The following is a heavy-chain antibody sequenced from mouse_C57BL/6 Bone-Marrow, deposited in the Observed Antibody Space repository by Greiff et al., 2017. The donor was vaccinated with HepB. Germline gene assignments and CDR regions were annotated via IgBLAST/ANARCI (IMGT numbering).Heavy chain of an antibody. J-gene: IGHJ4*01. CDR1: GYTFTSYW. CDR2: IHPSDSDT. CDR3: ASVWLRQFFGAMDY. D-gene: IGHD2-2*01. Sequence: QVQLQQPGAELVKPGASVKVSCKASGYTFTSYWMHWVKQRPGQGLEWIGRIHPSDSDTNYNQKFKGKATLTVDKSSSPAYMQLSSLTSEDSAVYYCASVWLRQFFGAMDYGGQGTSVTVSS. V-gene: IGHV1-74*01.